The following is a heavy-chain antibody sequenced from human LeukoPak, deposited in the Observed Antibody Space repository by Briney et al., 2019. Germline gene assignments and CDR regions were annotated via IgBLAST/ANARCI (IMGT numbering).Heavy chain of an antibody. Sequence: ASVKVSCKASGYTFTGYYMHWVRQAPGKGLEWMGGFDPEDGETIYAQKFQGRVTMTEDTSTDTAYMELSSLRSEDTAVYYCATRPYYGSGSYPLSLGYWGQGTLVTVSS. V-gene: IGHV1-24*01. CDR2: FDPEDGET. D-gene: IGHD3-10*01. CDR3: ATRPYYGSGSYPLSLGY. CDR1: GYTFTGYY. J-gene: IGHJ4*02.